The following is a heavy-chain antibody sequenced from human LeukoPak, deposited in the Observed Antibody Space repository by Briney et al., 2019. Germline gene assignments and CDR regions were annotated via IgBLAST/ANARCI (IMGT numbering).Heavy chain of an antibody. CDR3: AGLSPHLVAATNGMDV. Sequence: PSETLSLTCAVSGGSISSSNWWSWVRQPPGKGLEWIGEIYHSGSTNYNPSLKSRVTISVDKSKNRFSLKLSSVTAADTAVYYCAGLSPHLVAATNGMDVWGQGTTVTVSS. J-gene: IGHJ6*02. CDR1: GGSISSSNW. CDR2: IYHSGST. D-gene: IGHD2-15*01. V-gene: IGHV4-4*02.